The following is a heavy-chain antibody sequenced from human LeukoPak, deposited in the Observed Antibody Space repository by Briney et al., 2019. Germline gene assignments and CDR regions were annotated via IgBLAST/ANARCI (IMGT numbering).Heavy chain of an antibody. J-gene: IGHJ6*03. CDR1: GGSISSYY. CDR2: IYYSGST. Sequence: SETLSLTRTVSGGSISSYYWSWIRQPPGKGLEWIGYIYYSGSTNYNPSLKSRVTISVDTSKNQFSLKLSSVTAADTAVYYCARAPYDFWSGYPIGWYYYYMDVWGKGTTVTVSS. CDR3: ARAPYDFWSGYPIGWYYYYMDV. V-gene: IGHV4-59*01. D-gene: IGHD3-3*01.